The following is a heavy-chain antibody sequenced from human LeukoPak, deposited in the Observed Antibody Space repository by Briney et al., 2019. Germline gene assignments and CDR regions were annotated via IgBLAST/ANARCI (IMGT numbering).Heavy chain of an antibody. CDR3: ARHSDYYGSGSYRSIDY. Sequence: GESLKISCKGSGYSFTSYWIGWVRQMPGKGLEWMGIIYPGDSDTRYSPSFQGQVTISADKSISTAYLQWSSLKASDTAMYYCARHSDYYGSGSYRSIDYWGQGTLVTVSS. J-gene: IGHJ4*02. D-gene: IGHD3-10*01. CDR2: IYPGDSDT. V-gene: IGHV5-51*01. CDR1: GYSFTSYW.